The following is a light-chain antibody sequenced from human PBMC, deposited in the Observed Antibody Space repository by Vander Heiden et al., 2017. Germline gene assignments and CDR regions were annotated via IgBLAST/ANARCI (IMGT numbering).Light chain of an antibody. CDR3: QQLNSYPV. CDR1: QGISSY. CDR2: AAS. V-gene: IGKV1-9*01. J-gene: IGKJ5*01. Sequence: DIQLTQSPSFLSASVGDRVTITCRASQGISSYLAWYQQKPGKAPKLLIYAASTVQRGVPSRFSGSGSGTEFTLTISSLQPEDFATYYCQQLNSYPVFGHGTRLEIK.